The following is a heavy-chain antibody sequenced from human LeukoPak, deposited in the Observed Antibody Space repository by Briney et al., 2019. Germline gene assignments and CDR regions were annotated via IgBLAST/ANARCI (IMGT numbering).Heavy chain of an antibody. CDR2: ISAYNGNT. CDR3: ARDLVAVAESDWFDP. Sequence: AASVKVSCKASGYTFTSYGISWVRQAPGQGLEWMGWISAYNGNTNYAQKLQGRVTMTTDTSTSTAYMELRSLRSDDTAVYYCARDLVAVAESDWFDPWGQGTLVTVSS. CDR1: GYTFTSYG. D-gene: IGHD6-19*01. V-gene: IGHV1-18*01. J-gene: IGHJ5*02.